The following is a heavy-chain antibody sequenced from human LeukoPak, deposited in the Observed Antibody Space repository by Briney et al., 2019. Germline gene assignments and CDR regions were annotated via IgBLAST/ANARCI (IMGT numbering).Heavy chain of an antibody. CDR1: GFTFSSYA. V-gene: IGHV3-48*01. Sequence: PGGSLRLSCAASGFTFSSYAMNWVRQAPGKGLEWVSYISSSSSTIHYADSVKGRFTISRDNAKNSLYLQMDSLRAEDTAVYHCARDGGFAYWGQGTLVTVSS. CDR3: ARDGGFAY. CDR2: ISSSSSTI. D-gene: IGHD3-16*01. J-gene: IGHJ4*02.